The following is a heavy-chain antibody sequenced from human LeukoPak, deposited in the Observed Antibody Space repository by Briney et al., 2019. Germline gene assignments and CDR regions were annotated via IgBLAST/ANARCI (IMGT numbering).Heavy chain of an antibody. CDR1: GYSITSGYY. CDR3: ARHSVGAAQYRLFDY. V-gene: IGHV4-38-2*01. D-gene: IGHD2-15*01. Sequence: SETLSLTCAVSGYSITSGYYWGWIRPPPGKGLEWIGSIYHSGSTYYNPSLKGRVTIAVDTSKNQFSLKLSSVTAADTAVYYCARHSVGAAQYRLFDYWGQGTLVTVSS. CDR2: IYHSGST. J-gene: IGHJ4*02.